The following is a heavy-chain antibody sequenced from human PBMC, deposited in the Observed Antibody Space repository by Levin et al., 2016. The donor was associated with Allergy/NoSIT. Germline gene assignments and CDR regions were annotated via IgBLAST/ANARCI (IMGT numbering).Heavy chain of an antibody. CDR3: ARGRGYYYEMFDT. D-gene: IGHD3-22*01. V-gene: IGHV1-69*02. Sequence: SVKVSCKASGDTLSGYTINWVRQAPGQGLEWVGRIIPMLAISNNAQIFQGRVTISADKSTSTVYMELSSLESEDTAVYYCARGRGYYYEMFDTWGQGTLVTVSS. J-gene: IGHJ5*02. CDR1: GDTLSGYT. CDR2: IIPMLAIS.